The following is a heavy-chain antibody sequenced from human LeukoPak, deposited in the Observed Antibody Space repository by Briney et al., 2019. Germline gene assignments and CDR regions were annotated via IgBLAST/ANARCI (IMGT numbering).Heavy chain of an antibody. J-gene: IGHJ3*02. CDR2: IIPILGIA. Sequence: SVYVSCKASGGTFSSYAISWVRQAPGQGLEWMGRIIPILGIANYAQKFQGRVTITADKSTSTAYMELSSLRSEDTAVYYCARERGISAFDIWGQGTMVTVSS. V-gene: IGHV1-69*04. D-gene: IGHD3-16*01. CDR1: GGTFSSYA. CDR3: ARERGISAFDI.